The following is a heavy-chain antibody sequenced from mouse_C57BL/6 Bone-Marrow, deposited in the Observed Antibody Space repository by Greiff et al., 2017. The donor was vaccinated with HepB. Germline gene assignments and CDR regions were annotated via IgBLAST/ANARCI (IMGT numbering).Heavy chain of an antibody. V-gene: IGHV14-4*01. J-gene: IGHJ3*01. Sequence: VHVKQSGAELVRPGASVKLSCTASGFNIKDDYMHWVKQRPEQGLEWIGWIDPENGDTEYASKFQGKDTITADTTSNNGYLQLSSLTSEETAVYDWTTSYYGRPWFGYWGQGTLVTVSA. CDR1: GFNIKDDY. D-gene: IGHD1-1*01. CDR2: IDPENGDT. CDR3: TTSYYGRPWFGY.